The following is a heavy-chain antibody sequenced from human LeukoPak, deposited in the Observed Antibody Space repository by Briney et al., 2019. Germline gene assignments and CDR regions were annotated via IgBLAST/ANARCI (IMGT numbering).Heavy chain of an antibody. D-gene: IGHD1-26*01. Sequence: GSLRLSCAASGFTFSDYYWSWIRQPPGKGLEWIGEINHSGSTNYNPSLKSRVTISVDTSKNQFSLKLSSVTAADTAVYYCARAIEAFDIWGQGTMVTVSS. CDR1: GFTFSDYY. J-gene: IGHJ3*02. V-gene: IGHV4-34*01. CDR2: INHSGST. CDR3: ARAIEAFDI.